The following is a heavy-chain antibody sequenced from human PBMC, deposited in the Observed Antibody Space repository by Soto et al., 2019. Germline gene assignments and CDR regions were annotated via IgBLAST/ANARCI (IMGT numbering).Heavy chain of an antibody. CDR3: SREDY. Sequence: QVPLVQSGAEVKKPGASVKVSCKASGYSFNMYYIHWVRQAPGQGLEWMGWINAGNGDATYSQKFQGRVTITRDMSASTVYLDLSSLRSEDTALYYCSREDYWGQGTLVTVAS. CDR1: GYSFNMYY. J-gene: IGHJ4*02. V-gene: IGHV1-3*01. CDR2: INAGNGDA.